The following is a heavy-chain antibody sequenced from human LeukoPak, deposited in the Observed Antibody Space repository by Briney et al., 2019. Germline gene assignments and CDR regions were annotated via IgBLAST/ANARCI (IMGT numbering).Heavy chain of an antibody. D-gene: IGHD4-23*01. CDR3: ARDQSTTVVDYYYYGMDV. CDR2: IWYDGSNK. Sequence: AGGSLRLSCAASGFTFSSYVMRWVRQAPGKGLEWVAVIWYDGSNKYYADSVKGRFTISRDNSKNTLYLQMNSLRAEDTAVYYCARDQSTTVVDYYYYGMDVWGQGTTVTVSS. J-gene: IGHJ6*02. V-gene: IGHV3-33*01. CDR1: GFTFSSYV.